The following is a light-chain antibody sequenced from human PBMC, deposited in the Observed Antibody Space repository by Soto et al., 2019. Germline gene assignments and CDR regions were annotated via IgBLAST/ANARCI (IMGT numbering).Light chain of an antibody. V-gene: IGLV1-44*01. CDR2: SDN. CDR1: SSNIGGNT. CDR3: AGWDDSLNGWV. Sequence: QSVLTQPPSASGTPGQRVAISCSGSSSNIGGNTVSWYQQLPGTAPKLLIYSDNQRPSGVPDRVSGSKSGTSASLAISGLQSEDEADYYCAGWDDSLNGWVFGGGTQLTVL. J-gene: IGLJ3*02.